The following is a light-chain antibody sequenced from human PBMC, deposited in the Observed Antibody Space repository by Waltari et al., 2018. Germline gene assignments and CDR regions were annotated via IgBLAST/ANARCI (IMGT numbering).Light chain of an antibody. J-gene: IGLJ3*02. CDR3: CSFTSRSTWV. CDR2: DVS. CDR1: SSDVGGYNY. Sequence: QSALTQPASVSGSPGQSITISCTGTSSDVGGYNYVSWYQQHPGKVPKLLIFDVSNRPSVVSIRFSGSKSGNTASLTISGLQAEDESDSYCCSFTSRSTWVFGGGTKLTVL. V-gene: IGLV2-14*01.